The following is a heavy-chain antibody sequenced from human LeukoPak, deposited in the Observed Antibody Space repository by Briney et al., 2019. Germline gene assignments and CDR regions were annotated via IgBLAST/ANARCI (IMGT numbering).Heavy chain of an antibody. CDR3: ARVDTAMGSLDY. CDR1: GFTFSSYW. Sequence: GGSLSLSCAASGFTFSSYWMHWVRQAPGKGLEGVAIIWYDGSNKNYVDSVKGRFTISRDNGKNTLYLQMNSLRAEDTAVYYCARVDTAMGSLDYWGQGILVTVSS. J-gene: IGHJ4*02. D-gene: IGHD5-18*01. CDR2: IWYDGSNK. V-gene: IGHV3-33*08.